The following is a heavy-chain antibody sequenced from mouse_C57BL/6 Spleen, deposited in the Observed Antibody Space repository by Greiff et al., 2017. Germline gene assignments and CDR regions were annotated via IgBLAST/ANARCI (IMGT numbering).Heavy chain of an antibody. CDR2: IWSGGST. CDR3: ARDGYDYDEYYAMYY. D-gene: IGHD2-4*01. Sequence: VMLVESGPGLVQPSQSLSITCTVSGFSLTSYGVHWVRQSPGKGLEWLGVIWSGGSTDYKSAFISRLSSSKENSKSQVFFKMNSLQADDTAIYYCARDGYDYDEYYAMYYWGQGTSVTVSS. CDR1: GFSLTSYG. J-gene: IGHJ4*01. V-gene: IGHV2-2*01.